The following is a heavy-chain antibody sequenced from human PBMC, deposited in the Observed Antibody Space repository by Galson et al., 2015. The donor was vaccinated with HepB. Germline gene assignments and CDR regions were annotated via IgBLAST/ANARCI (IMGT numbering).Heavy chain of an antibody. CDR2: IKQDGSEK. V-gene: IGHV3-7*01. CDR1: GFTFGSYW. Sequence: SLRLACEASGFTFGSYWMSWVRQAPGKGLEWVANIKQDGSEKYYVDSVKGRFTISRDNAKNSLYLQMNSLRAEDTAVYYWARDLLPLCSSTICYPSCWFDPWGQGTLVTVSS. CDR3: ARDLLPLCSSTICYPSCWFDP. J-gene: IGHJ5*02. D-gene: IGHD2-2*01.